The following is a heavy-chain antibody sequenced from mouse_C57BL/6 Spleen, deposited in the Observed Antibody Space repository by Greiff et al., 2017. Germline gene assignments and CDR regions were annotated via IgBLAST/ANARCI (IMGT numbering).Heavy chain of an antibody. CDR2: IHPNSGST. V-gene: IGHV1-64*01. D-gene: IGHD4-1*01. J-gene: IGHJ2*01. Sequence: QVQLQQPGAELVKPGASVKLSCKASGYTFTSYWMHWVKQRPGQGLEWIGMIHPNSGSTNYNEKLKSKATLTVDKSSSTAYMQLSSLTSEDSAVYYCARALTGGAFDYWGQGTTLTVSS. CDR1: GYTFTSYW. CDR3: ARALTGGAFDY.